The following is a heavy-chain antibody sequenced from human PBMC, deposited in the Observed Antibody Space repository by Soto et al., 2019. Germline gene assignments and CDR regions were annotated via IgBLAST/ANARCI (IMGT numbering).Heavy chain of an antibody. CDR3: AKKDGYYDILTGYPFFGY. Sequence: GGSLRLSCAASGFTFSSYAMSWVRQAPGKGLEWVSAISGSGGSTYYADSVKGRFTISRDNSKNTLYLQMNSLRAEDTAVYYCAKKDGYYDILTGYPFFGYWGQGTLVTVSS. CDR1: GFTFSSYA. J-gene: IGHJ4*02. D-gene: IGHD3-9*01. V-gene: IGHV3-23*01. CDR2: ISGSGGST.